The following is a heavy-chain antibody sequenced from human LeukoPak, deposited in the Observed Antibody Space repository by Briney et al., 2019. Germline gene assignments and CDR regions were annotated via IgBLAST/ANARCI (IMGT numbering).Heavy chain of an antibody. CDR2: IYYSGST. V-gene: IGHV4-59*08. J-gene: IGHJ3*02. CDR3: ARHTEYGVRPIDAFDI. D-gene: IGHD4-17*01. CDR1: GGSISSYY. Sequence: SETLSLTCTVSGGSISSYYWRWLRQPPGKGLEWVGYIYYSGSTNYNPSLKSRVTISVDTSKNQFSLKLSSVTAADTAVYYCARHTEYGVRPIDAFDIWGQGTMVTVSS.